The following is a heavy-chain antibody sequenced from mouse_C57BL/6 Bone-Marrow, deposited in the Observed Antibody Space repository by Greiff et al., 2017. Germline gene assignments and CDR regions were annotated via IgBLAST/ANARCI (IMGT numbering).Heavy chain of an antibody. J-gene: IGHJ1*03. V-gene: IGHV1-53*01. CDR2: INPSNGGT. CDR3: ARALYSSYERWYCDV. D-gene: IGHD2-5*01. Sequence: VQLQQPGTELVKPGASVKLSCKASGYTFTSYWMHWVKQRPGQGLEWIGNINPSNGGTNYNEKFKSKATLTVDKSSSTAYMQLSSLTSEDSAVYYCARALYSSYERWYCDVWGTGTTVTVSS. CDR1: GYTFTSYW.